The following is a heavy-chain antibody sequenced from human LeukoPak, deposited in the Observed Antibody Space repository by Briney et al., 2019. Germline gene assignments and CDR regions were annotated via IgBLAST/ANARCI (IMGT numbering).Heavy chain of an antibody. D-gene: IGHD3-3*01. J-gene: IGHJ3*02. CDR2: IYYSGST. Sequence: SETLSLTCTVSGGSISSYYWSWIRQPPGKGLEWIGYIYYSGSTNYNPSLKSRVTISVDTSKNQFSLKLSSVTAADTAVYYCARGNRITIFGVVRRDAFDIWGQGTMVTVSS. V-gene: IGHV4-59*12. CDR3: ARGNRITIFGVVRRDAFDI. CDR1: GGSISSYY.